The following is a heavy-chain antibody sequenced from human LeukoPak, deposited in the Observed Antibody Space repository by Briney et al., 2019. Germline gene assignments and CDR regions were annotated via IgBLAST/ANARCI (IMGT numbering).Heavy chain of an antibody. V-gene: IGHV3-30*18. J-gene: IGHJ4*02. CDR3: AKDRSWAGDY. CDR2: ISYDGSNK. Sequence: GGSLRLSCVASGFTFSSYGMHWVRQAPGKGLEWVAVISYDGSNKYYADSVKGRFTISRDNSKNTLYLQMNSLRAEDTAVYYCAKDRSWAGDYWGQGTLVTVSS. D-gene: IGHD6-13*01. CDR1: GFTFSSYG.